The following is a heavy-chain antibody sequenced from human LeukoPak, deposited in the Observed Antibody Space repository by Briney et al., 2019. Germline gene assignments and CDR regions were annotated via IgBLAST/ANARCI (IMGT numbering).Heavy chain of an antibody. J-gene: IGHJ4*02. CDR2: IYTSGST. Sequence: NPSETLSLTCTVSGGSVSTYYWSWIRQPAGKGLEWIGRIYTSGSTNYNPSLKSRVTMSVDTSKNQFSLKVTSVTAADTAVYYCARSDSRFEKGSSIPARYFDYWGQGTLVTVSS. V-gene: IGHV4-4*07. CDR1: GGSVSTYY. D-gene: IGHD6-6*01. CDR3: ARSDSRFEKGSSIPARYFDY.